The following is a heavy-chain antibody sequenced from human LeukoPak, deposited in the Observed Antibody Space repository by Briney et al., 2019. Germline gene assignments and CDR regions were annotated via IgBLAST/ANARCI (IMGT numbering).Heavy chain of an antibody. Sequence: SETLSLTCTVSGGSISSYHWSWIRQPAGKGLEWIGRIYTSGSTNYNPSLKSRVTMSVDTSKNQFSLKLSSVTAADTAVYYCARESGSSRSTGNWFDPWGQGTLVSVSS. J-gene: IGHJ5*02. CDR2: IYTSGST. CDR3: ARESGSSRSTGNWFDP. D-gene: IGHD6-13*01. CDR1: GGSISSYH. V-gene: IGHV4-4*07.